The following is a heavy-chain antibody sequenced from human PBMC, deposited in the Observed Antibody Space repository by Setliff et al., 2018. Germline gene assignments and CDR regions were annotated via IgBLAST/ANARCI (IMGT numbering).Heavy chain of an antibody. CDR1: GGSISDSHYY. J-gene: IGHJ3*01. V-gene: IGHV4-39*01. CDR3: ARRVEMATIAFDV. D-gene: IGHD5-12*01. CDR2: VYYSGSI. Sequence: SETLSLTCTVSGGSISDSHYYWGWFRQPPGMRPEWIGTVYYSGSIYYNPSLKSRVTLFVDTSKDQFSLRLTSMTAADTAVYYCARRVEMATIAFDVWGQGTMVSVSS.